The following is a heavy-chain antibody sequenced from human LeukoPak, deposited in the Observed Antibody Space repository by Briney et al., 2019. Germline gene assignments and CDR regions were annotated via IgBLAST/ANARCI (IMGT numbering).Heavy chain of an antibody. J-gene: IGHJ4*02. CDR3: ARDFGTAAATFDY. D-gene: IGHD6-13*01. CDR2: MNPNSGNT. Sequence: ASVKVSCKASGYTFTSYDINWVRQATGQGLEWMGWMNPNSGNTGYAQKFQGRVTMSRDTSISTAYMELSRLRSDDTAVYYCARDFGTAAATFDYWGQGTLVTVSS. V-gene: IGHV1-8*01. CDR1: GYTFTSYD.